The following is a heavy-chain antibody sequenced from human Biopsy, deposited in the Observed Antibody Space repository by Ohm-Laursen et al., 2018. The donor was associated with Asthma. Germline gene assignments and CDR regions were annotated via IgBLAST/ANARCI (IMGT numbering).Heavy chain of an antibody. CDR3: ASDFPKDYVRYNFQF. V-gene: IGHV1-24*01. CDR1: GYSLTDLS. J-gene: IGHJ4*02. D-gene: IGHD4-17*01. Sequence: ASVKVSCKISGYSLTDLSMHWVRQAPGQGLEWMGGHDHEEGGTVNAWRVQGRVTMTEDTSTDTAYMELSSLSSDDTAVYYCASDFPKDYVRYNFQFWGQGTLVTVSS. CDR2: HDHEEGGT.